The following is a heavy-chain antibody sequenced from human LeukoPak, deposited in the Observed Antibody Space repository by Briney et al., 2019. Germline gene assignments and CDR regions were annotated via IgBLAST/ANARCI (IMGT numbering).Heavy chain of an antibody. CDR2: ISSSGNTI. D-gene: IGHD6-19*01. CDR1: GFTFSDYY. V-gene: IGHV3-11*01. Sequence: GGSLRLSCAASGFTFSDYYMSWIRQAPGKGLEWVSYISSSGNTIYYADSVKGRFTISRDNAKNSLYLQMNSLRAEDTAVYYCARDGLRLVRVFDIWGQGTMVTVSS. J-gene: IGHJ3*02. CDR3: ARDGLRLVRVFDI.